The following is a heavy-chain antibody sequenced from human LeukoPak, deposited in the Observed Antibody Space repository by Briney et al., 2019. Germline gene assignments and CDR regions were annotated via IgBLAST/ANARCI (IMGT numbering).Heavy chain of an antibody. D-gene: IGHD3-10*01. J-gene: IGHJ4*02. Sequence: ASVKVSCKASGYTFTSYDINWVRQAPGQGLEWMGWMNPNSGNTGYAQKFQGRVTMTRNTSISTAYMELSSLRSEDTAVYYCARGRIGSGSYYFDYWGQGTLVTVSS. CDR1: GYTFTSYD. CDR3: ARGRIGSGSYYFDY. V-gene: IGHV1-8*01. CDR2: MNPNSGNT.